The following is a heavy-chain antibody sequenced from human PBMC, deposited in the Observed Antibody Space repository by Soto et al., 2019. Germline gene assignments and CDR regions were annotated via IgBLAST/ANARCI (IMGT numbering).Heavy chain of an antibody. Sequence: GSLRLSLEASRFTFSSYAIIWVRQAPLNGLEWVSAISGSDGGTSDYAAPVKGRFTISRDDSRSTLYLQMNSLKTEDTGVYYCTTGKEFWSWGQGTMVTVS. CDR3: TTGKEFWS. D-gene: IGHD3-10*01. V-gene: IGHV3-15*01. CDR2: ISGSDGGTS. CDR1: RFTFSSYA. J-gene: IGHJ3*01.